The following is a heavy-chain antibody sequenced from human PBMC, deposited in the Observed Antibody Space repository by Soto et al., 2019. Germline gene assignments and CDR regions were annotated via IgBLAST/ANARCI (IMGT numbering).Heavy chain of an antibody. CDR3: QGGDF. V-gene: IGHV4-34*01. D-gene: IGHD3-16*01. J-gene: IGHJ4*02. CDR2: INDSGST. CDR1: GGSFRGYF. Sequence: SETLSLTCAVSGGSFRGYFRSWIRQSPDKGLEWIGEINDSGSTYYNPSFKSRLTISVDTSTSQISLRLTSVTAADSAVYYCQGGDFWGQGTRVTVSS.